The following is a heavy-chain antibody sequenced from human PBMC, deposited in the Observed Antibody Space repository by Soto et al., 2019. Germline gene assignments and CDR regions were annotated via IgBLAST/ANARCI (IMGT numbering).Heavy chain of an antibody. V-gene: IGHV1-69*01. CDR3: ARSSSGWYSDAFDI. Sequence: QVQLVQSGAEVKKPGSSVKVSCKASGGTFSSYAISWVRQAPGQGLEWMGGIIPIFGTANYEQKFQGRVTITADESTSTAYMELSSRRSEDTAVYYCARSSSGWYSDAFDIWGQGTMVTVSS. D-gene: IGHD6-19*01. J-gene: IGHJ3*02. CDR1: GGTFSSYA. CDR2: IIPIFGTA.